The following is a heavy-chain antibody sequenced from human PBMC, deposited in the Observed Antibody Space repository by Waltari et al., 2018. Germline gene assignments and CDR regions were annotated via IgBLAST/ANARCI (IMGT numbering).Heavy chain of an antibody. CDR3: AREGRWGYCSGGSCYSDY. J-gene: IGHJ4*02. CDR1: GDSISSTSFY. CDR2: ISYSGRT. Sequence: QLQLQESGPGLVKPSETLSLTCTVSGDSISSTSFYWGWIRQPPGKGLEWIGSISYSGRTYYNPSLKSRLTISLDTSKNQFSLKLTSLTAADTALYYCAREGRWGYCSGGSCYSDYWGQGILVTVSS. V-gene: IGHV4-39*07. D-gene: IGHD2-15*01.